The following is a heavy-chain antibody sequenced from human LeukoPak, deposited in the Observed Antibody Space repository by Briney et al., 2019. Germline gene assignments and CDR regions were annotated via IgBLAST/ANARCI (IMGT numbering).Heavy chain of an antibody. CDR1: GFTFSSYE. CDR2: ISSSGSTI. CDR3: ARGRSSGWYMFDY. V-gene: IGHV3-48*03. D-gene: IGHD6-19*01. Sequence: AGGSLRLSCAASGFTFSSYEMNWVRQAPGKGLEWVSYISSSGSTIYYADSVKGRFTISRDNAKNSLYLQMNSLRAEDTAVYYCARGRSSGWYMFDYWGQGTLVTVSS. J-gene: IGHJ4*02.